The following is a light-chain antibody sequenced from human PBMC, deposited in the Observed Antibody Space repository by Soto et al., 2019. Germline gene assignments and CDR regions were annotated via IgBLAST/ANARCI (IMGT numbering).Light chain of an antibody. J-gene: IGLJ1*01. CDR2: DVT. Sequence: QSALTQPASVSGSPGQSITISCTGTSSDVGDNNYVSWYQQHPGKAPKLMIYDVTHRPSGICNRFSGSKSGNTASLTISGLQAEDEADYYCSSYTSSSTLYVFGTGTKVTVL. CDR1: SSDVGDNNY. V-gene: IGLV2-14*01. CDR3: SSYTSSSTLYV.